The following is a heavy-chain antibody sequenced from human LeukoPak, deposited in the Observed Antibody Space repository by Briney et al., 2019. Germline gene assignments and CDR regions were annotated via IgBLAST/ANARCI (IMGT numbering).Heavy chain of an antibody. Sequence: PSETLSLTCAVYGGSFSGYYWSWIRQPPGKGLEWIGEINHSGSTNYNPSLKSRVTISVDTSKNQFSLKLSSVTAADTAVYYCASLCSSSWCFDYWGQGTLVTVSS. D-gene: IGHD6-13*01. CDR1: GGSFSGYY. J-gene: IGHJ4*02. CDR2: INHSGST. CDR3: ASLCSSSWCFDY. V-gene: IGHV4-34*01.